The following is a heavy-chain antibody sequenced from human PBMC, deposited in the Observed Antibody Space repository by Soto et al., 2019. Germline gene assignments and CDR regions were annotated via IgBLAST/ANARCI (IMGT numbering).Heavy chain of an antibody. CDR2: LNPNSGDT. CDR3: ARVNYYGSGTYEDFFYYYAMDV. D-gene: IGHD3-10*01. J-gene: IGHJ6*02. CDR1: GYTFSTYD. Sequence: GASVKASCKASGYTFSTYDINWVRQAPGQGLEWMGWLNPNSGDTGYAQQFLGRVTMTRDSSMKTAYMELSSLSSDDTAVYYCARVNYYGSGTYEDFFYYYAMDVWGQGTTVTVSS. V-gene: IGHV1-8*01.